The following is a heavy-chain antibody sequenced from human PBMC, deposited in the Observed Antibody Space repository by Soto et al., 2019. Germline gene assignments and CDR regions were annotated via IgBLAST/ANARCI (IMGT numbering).Heavy chain of an antibody. CDR2: IYHSGST. J-gene: IGHJ5*02. Sequence: SETLSLTCAVSGGSISSSNWWSWVRQPPGKGLEWIGEIYHSGSTNYNPSLKSRVTISVDKSKNQFSLKLSSVTAADTAVYYCARDLDYDLRSGYQPWGQGTLVTVST. CDR3: ARDLDYDLRSGYQP. D-gene: IGHD3-3*01. CDR1: GGSISSSNW. V-gene: IGHV4-4*02.